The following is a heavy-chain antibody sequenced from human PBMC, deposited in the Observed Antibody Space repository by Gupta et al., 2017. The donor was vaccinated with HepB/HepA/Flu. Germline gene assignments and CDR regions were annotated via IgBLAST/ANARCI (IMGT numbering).Heavy chain of an antibody. J-gene: IGHJ6*02. CDR1: GFTFATYA. CDR2: ISFSGGTT. Sequence: EVQLLESGGGLVQPGGSLRLSCAASGFTFATYAITWVRQAPGRGLEWVSSISFSGGTTFYADSVKGRFTISRDNFKTLYLQMNSLRVEDTAVYYCAKEDDDGSLFYYYGVDVWGQGTTVTVAS. D-gene: IGHD3-16*01. V-gene: IGHV3-23*01. CDR3: AKEDDDGSLFYYYGVDV.